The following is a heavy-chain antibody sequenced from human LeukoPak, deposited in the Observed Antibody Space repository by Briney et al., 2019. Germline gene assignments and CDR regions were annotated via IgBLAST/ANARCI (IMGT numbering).Heavy chain of an antibody. CDR1: GYSFATYW. CDR3: ARTVGGYGMDV. CDR2: IYPADSDS. V-gene: IGHV5-51*01. D-gene: IGHD2-15*01. J-gene: IGHJ6*02. Sequence: GESLKISCKGSGYSFATYWIGWVRQMPGEGLEWMGIIYPADSDSRYSPSFQGQVTVSADKSIGTAYLQWRSLKASDTAMYYCARTVGGYGMDVWGQGTTVTVSS.